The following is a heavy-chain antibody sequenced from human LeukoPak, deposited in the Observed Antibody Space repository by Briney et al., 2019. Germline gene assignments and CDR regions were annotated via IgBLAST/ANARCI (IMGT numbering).Heavy chain of an antibody. V-gene: IGHV3-48*04. CDR2: ISPSSSSM. J-gene: IGHJ5*02. CDR1: GFTFSSYS. D-gene: IGHD6-25*01. CDR3: ARDAASRNNWFDP. Sequence: GGSLRLSCSASGFTFSSYSLNWVRQAPGKGLEWVSYISPSSSSMYYADSVKGRFTISRDNARNSLYLQMNSLSTEDTALYYCARDAASRNNWFDPWGQGTLVTVSS.